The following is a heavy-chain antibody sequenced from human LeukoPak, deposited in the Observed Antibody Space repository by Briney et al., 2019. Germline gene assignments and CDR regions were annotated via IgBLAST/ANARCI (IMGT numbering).Heavy chain of an antibody. J-gene: IGHJ3*01. Sequence: GGSLRLSCVASGFTFDDYAMHWVRQAPGKGLEWVSRISWNSGDIAYAESVKGRFTISRDNAKNSLYLQMNSLRAEDTALYYCAKDRGGSSQLGDAFDVWGQGTMVSVSS. CDR2: ISWNSGDI. V-gene: IGHV3-9*01. D-gene: IGHD2-15*01. CDR1: GFTFDDYA. CDR3: AKDRGGSSQLGDAFDV.